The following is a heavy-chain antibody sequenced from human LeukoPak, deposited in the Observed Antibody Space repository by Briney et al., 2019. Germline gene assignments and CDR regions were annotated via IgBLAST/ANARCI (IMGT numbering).Heavy chain of an antibody. Sequence: VSGPTLVNPTQTLTLTCTFSGFSLSSSGMCVSWIRQPPGKALEWLARIDWDDDKYYSTSLKTRLTISKDTSKNQVVLTMTNMDPVDTATYYCARISRVTFGELPDYWGQGTLVTVSS. D-gene: IGHD3-16*01. J-gene: IGHJ4*02. CDR3: ARISRVTFGELPDY. V-gene: IGHV2-70*11. CDR2: IDWDDDK. CDR1: GFSLSSSGMC.